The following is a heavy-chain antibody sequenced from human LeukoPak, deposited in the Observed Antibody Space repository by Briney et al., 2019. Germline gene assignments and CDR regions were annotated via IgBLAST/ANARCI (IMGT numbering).Heavy chain of an antibody. Sequence: SETLSLTCTVSGGSISSSSYYWGWIRQPPGKRLEWIGSIYYSGSTYYNPSLKSRVTISVDTSKNQFSLKLSSVTAADTAVYYCARRAREALLNWFDPWGQGTLVTVSS. J-gene: IGHJ5*02. CDR1: GGSISSSSYY. CDR3: ARRAREALLNWFDP. V-gene: IGHV4-39*01. D-gene: IGHD1-26*01. CDR2: IYYSGST.